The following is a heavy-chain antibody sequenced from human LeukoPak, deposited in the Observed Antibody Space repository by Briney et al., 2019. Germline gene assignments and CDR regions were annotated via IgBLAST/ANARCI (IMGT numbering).Heavy chain of an antibody. CDR1: GFTFSSYE. CDR3: AELGITMIGGV. J-gene: IGHJ6*04. D-gene: IGHD3-10*02. V-gene: IGHV3-48*03. CDR2: ISSSCSTI. Sequence: TGGSLRLSCAASGFTFSSYEMNWVRQAPGKGLEWVSYISSSCSTIYYADSVKGRFTISRDNAKNSLYLQMNSLRAQDTAVYYCAELGITMIGGVWGKGTTVNISS.